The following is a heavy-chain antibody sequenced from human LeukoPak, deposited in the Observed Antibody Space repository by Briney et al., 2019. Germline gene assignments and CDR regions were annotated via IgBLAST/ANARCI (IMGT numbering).Heavy chain of an antibody. CDR3: AKTTAGYSSGRYPGWPVDY. CDR1: GFTFRSYA. CDR2: ISGSGGDT. V-gene: IGHV3-23*01. J-gene: IGHJ4*02. D-gene: IGHD6-19*01. Sequence: GGSLRLSCAASGFTFRSYAIYWVRQAPGKGLEWVSGISGSGGDTYFADSVKDRFTISRDNSKNTVFLQMDRLRAEDTAVYYCAKTTAGYSSGRYPGWPVDYWGQGTLVTVSS.